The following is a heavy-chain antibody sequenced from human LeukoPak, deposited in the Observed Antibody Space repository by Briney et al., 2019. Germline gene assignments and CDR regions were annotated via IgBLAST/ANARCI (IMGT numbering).Heavy chain of an antibody. CDR1: GFSFDDYA. V-gene: IGHV3-9*01. CDR2: ISWNSGTI. CDR3: AKDKIFGGELDY. J-gene: IGHJ4*02. D-gene: IGHD3-10*01. Sequence: PGGSLRLSCAASGFSFDDYAMHWVRQAPGKGLEWVSGISWNSGTIGYADSVKGRFTISRDNAKNSLYLQMNSLRAEDTALYYCAKDKIFGGELDYWGQGTLVTVSS.